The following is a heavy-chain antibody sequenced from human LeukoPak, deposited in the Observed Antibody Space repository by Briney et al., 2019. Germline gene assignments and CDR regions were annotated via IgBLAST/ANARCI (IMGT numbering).Heavy chain of an antibody. Sequence: GGSLRLSCAASGFTFSSYAMSWVRQAPGKGLEWVSAISGRGGSTYYADSVKGRFTISRDNSKNTLYLQMNSLRAEDTAVYYCARVRVYGDYREFDYWGQGTLVTVSS. D-gene: IGHD4-17*01. CDR2: ISGRGGST. J-gene: IGHJ4*02. CDR1: GFTFSSYA. V-gene: IGHV3-23*01. CDR3: ARVRVYGDYREFDY.